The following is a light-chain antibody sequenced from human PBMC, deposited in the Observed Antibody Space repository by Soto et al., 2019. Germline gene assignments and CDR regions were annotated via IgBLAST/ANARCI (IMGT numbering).Light chain of an antibody. J-gene: IGKJ1*01. CDR3: QQYGGSPWT. CDR1: QSVSSNS. V-gene: IGKV3-20*01. Sequence: IVLTQSPGTLSFSPGERATLSCRASQSVSSNSLAWYQHRPGQAPRLLTYGASSRATGIQDRFSGSGSGSGKDFTLTISRLEPEDFAVYYCQQYGGSPWTFGQGPKVEI. CDR2: GAS.